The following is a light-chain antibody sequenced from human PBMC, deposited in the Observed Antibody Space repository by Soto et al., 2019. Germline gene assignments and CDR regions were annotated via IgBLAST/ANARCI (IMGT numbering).Light chain of an antibody. CDR3: QQFSNARRT. J-gene: IGKJ5*01. CDR2: AXS. CDR1: QSVSTSY. V-gene: IGKV3D-20*02. Sequence: ESVLTQSPVTLALSRGERATLVXRASQSVSTSYLAWYQPEPGXAPRLXXYAXSSRATGIPDRFSGSGSGTDFTLPISRLEPEYFAVYYCQQFSNARRTFGQGTRLEIK.